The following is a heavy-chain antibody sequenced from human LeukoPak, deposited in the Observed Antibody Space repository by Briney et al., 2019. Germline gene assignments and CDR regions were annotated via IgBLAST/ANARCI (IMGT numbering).Heavy chain of an antibody. Sequence: SETLSLTCAVYGGSFSGYCWSWIRQPPGKGLEWIGEINHSGSTNYNPSLKSRVTISVDTSKNQFSLKLSSVTAADTAVYYCATSYYDSSGYYYDDAFDIWGQGTMVTVSS. CDR3: ATSYYDSSGYYYDDAFDI. D-gene: IGHD3-22*01. J-gene: IGHJ3*02. CDR2: INHSGST. V-gene: IGHV4-34*01. CDR1: GGSFSGYC.